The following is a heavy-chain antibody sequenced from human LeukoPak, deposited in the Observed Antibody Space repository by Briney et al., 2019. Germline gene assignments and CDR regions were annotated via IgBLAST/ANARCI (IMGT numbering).Heavy chain of an antibody. CDR3: ALAPNSNWFDF. V-gene: IGHV4-59*03. Sequence: PSETLSLTCTVSGDSISNFYWNWIRQSPGKGVEWIGNIHYSGSSVYSPSFTSRGTISIDTSRKQFFLKLNSVTAADTAVYFCALAPNSNWFDFWGPGTLVTVSS. CDR2: IHYSGSS. J-gene: IGHJ5*01. D-gene: IGHD5-24*01. CDR1: GDSISNFY.